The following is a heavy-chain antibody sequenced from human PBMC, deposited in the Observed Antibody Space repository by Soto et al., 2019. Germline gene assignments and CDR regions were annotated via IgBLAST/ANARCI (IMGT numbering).Heavy chain of an antibody. CDR3: ARDGSEGGLDV. D-gene: IGHD3-10*01. V-gene: IGHV4-59*01. Sequence: QMQLQESGPGVVKPSETLSLTCTVSGASISTYYWTWIRQAPGKGLEWIGYLYYSGNTNYNPSLKSRVTMSVDTSKNHFYLTLTSATAADTAVYLCARDGSEGGLDVWGQGTTVTVSS. CDR2: LYYSGNT. J-gene: IGHJ6*02. CDR1: GASISTYY.